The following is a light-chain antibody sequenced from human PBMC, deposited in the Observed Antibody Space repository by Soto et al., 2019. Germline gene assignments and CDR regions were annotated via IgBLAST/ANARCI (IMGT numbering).Light chain of an antibody. Sequence: QPVLTQPASVSGSPEQSITISCTGTSSDVGSYNLVSWYQQHPGKAPKVMIYEATKRPSGVSNRFSDSKSGNTASLTISGLQAEDEADYYCCAYAGSGTVVFGGGTKVTVL. V-gene: IGLV2-23*01. CDR2: EAT. CDR1: SSDVGSYNL. CDR3: CAYAGSGTVV. J-gene: IGLJ3*02.